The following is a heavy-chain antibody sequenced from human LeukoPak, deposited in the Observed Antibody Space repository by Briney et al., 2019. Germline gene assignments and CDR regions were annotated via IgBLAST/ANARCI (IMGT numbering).Heavy chain of an antibody. CDR2: TYPGDSDT. V-gene: IGHV5-51*01. D-gene: IGHD2-15*01. CDR1: GYSFTSYW. Sequence: GESLKISCKASGYSFTSYWIGWVRQMPGKGLEWMGITYPGDSDTRYSPSFQGQVTISADKSINTAYLQWNSLKASDTAMYYCARFVGACSGGSCYSDYWGQGTLVTVSS. CDR3: ARFVGACSGGSCYSDY. J-gene: IGHJ4*02.